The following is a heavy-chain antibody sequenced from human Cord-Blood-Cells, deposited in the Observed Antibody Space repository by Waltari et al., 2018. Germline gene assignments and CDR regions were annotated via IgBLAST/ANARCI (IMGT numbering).Heavy chain of an antibody. CDR1: GFTFSSYG. D-gene: IGHD2-15*01. CDR3: ARQGVPRYCSGGSCYYFDY. J-gene: IGHJ4*02. V-gene: IGHV3-33*01. Sequence: QVQLVESGGGVVQPGRSLRLSCAASGFTFSSYGMHWVRQAPGKGLEWVGVIGYEGSNKDYAGSVKDRFTISRDNSKNTLYLQMNSLRAEDAAVYYCARQGVPRYCSGGSCYYFDYWGQGTLVTVSS. CDR2: IGYEGSNK.